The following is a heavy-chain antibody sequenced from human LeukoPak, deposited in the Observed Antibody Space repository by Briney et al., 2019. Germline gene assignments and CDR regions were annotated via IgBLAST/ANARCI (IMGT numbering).Heavy chain of an antibody. Sequence: PGGSLRLSCAASGFTFSTYWMSWVRQGPGKGLEWVANIKPDGGDTYYADSVKGRFIISRDNAKNSVDLQMNSLRAEDTAVYCCARGGGAPDYWGQGTLVTVSS. V-gene: IGHV3-7*02. CDR1: GFTFSTYW. CDR3: ARGGGAPDY. D-gene: IGHD3-16*01. CDR2: IKPDGGDT. J-gene: IGHJ4*02.